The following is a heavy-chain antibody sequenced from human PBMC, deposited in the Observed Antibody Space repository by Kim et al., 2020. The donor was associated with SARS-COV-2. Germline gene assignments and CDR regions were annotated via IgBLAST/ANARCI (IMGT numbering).Heavy chain of an antibody. CDR1: GFTFSSYS. V-gene: IGHV3-21*01. Sequence: GGSLRLSCAASGFTFSSYSMNWVRQAPGKGLEWVSSISSSSSYISYADSVKGRLTISRDNAKNSLYLLMNSLRAEDTAVYLCARAPGYDSSGYWGQGTLV. D-gene: IGHD3-22*01. J-gene: IGHJ4*02. CDR2: ISSSSSYI. CDR3: ARAPGYDSSGY.